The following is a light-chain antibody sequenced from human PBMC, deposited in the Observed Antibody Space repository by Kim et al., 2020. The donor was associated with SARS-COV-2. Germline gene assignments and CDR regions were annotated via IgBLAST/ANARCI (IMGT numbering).Light chain of an antibody. Sequence: QAGLTQPPSVSKGLRQTATLTCTGNNNNVGDEGAAWLQQHQGRPPKLLSDRNNKRPLGISDRFSASTSGNTASLTITGLQPEDEADYYCSAWDSSLRAWMFGGGTQLTVL. CDR3: SAWDSSLRAWM. V-gene: IGLV10-54*04. J-gene: IGLJ3*02. CDR2: RNN. CDR1: NNNVGDEG.